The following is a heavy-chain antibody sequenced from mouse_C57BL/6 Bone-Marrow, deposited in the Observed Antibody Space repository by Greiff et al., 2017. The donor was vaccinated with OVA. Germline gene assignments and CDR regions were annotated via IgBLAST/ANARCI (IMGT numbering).Heavy chain of an antibody. CDR1: GFSLSTFGMG. Sequence: VKLVESGPGILQPSQTLSLTCSFSGFSLSTFGMGVGWIRQPSGKGLEWLAHIWWDDDKYYNPALKSRLTISKDTSKNQVFLKIANVDTADTATYYCARIVPNWYYFDYWGQGTTLTVSS. V-gene: IGHV8-8*01. CDR2: IWWDDDK. J-gene: IGHJ2*01. D-gene: IGHD4-1*01. CDR3: ARIVPNWYYFDY.